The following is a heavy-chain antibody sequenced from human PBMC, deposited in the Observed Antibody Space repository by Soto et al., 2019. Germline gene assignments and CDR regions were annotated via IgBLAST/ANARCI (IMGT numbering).Heavy chain of an antibody. J-gene: IGHJ4*02. CDR1: GYTFTSYY. CDR2: INPSGGST. Sequence: QVQLVQSGAEVKKPGASVKVSCKASGYTFTSYYMHWVRQAPGQGLEWMGIINPSGGSTSYAQKFQGRVTMTRDTSTSTVYMELSSLRSEDRAVYYCAREAPRGDSSGYRTRHFDYWGQGTLVTVSS. V-gene: IGHV1-46*01. D-gene: IGHD3-22*01. CDR3: AREAPRGDSSGYRTRHFDY.